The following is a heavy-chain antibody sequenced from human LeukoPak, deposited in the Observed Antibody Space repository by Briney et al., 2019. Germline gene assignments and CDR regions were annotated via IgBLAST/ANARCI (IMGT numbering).Heavy chain of an antibody. CDR1: GGSFSGYY. Sequence: SETLSLTCAVYGGSFSGYYWSWIRQPPGKGLEWIGEINHSGSTNYNPSLKSRVTISVDTSKNQFSLKLSSVTAADTAVHYCARGHDFWSGYYYYGMDVWGQGTTVTVSS. CDR3: ARGHDFWSGYYYYGMDV. D-gene: IGHD3-3*01. J-gene: IGHJ6*02. CDR2: INHSGST. V-gene: IGHV4-34*01.